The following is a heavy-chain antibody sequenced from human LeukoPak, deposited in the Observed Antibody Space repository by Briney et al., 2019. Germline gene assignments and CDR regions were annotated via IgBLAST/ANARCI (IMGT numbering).Heavy chain of an antibody. CDR3: STQTPY. CDR1: GFTFSSYS. CDR2: IKSKIDGGTA. J-gene: IGHJ4*01. V-gene: IGHV3-15*01. Sequence: GGSLRLSCAASGFTFSSYSMNWVRQAPGKGLEWVGRIKSKIDGGTAEYAAPVKGRFTISRDDSKNTLYLQMNSLKTEDTAVYYCSTQTPYWGHGTLVTVSS.